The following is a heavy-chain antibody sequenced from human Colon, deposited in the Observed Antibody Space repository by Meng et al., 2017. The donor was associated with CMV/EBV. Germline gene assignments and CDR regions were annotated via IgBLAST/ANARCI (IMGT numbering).Heavy chain of an antibody. CDR3: AKPDSSGYYSMAY. CDR1: GSTFSTSD. CDR2: ISYDGSNN. D-gene: IGHD3-22*01. Sequence: GESLKISCSESGSTFSTSDIHWVRQAPGKGLEWVAMISYDGSNNYYAESVQGRFTVSRDNSKNTLYLQMNSLRDEDTAVYYCAKPDSSGYYSMAYWGQGTLVTVSS. V-gene: IGHV3-30-3*02. J-gene: IGHJ4*02.